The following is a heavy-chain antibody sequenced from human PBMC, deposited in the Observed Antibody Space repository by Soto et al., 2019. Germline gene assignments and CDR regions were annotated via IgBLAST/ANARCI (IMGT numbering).Heavy chain of an antibody. Sequence: PXXSLRLSFAASGFTFSSYSMNWVLQAPGKGLEWVLYIGSSGSTIYYADSVKGRFTISRDSAKNSLYLQMKSLRDEDTAVYYCARDLGYGLFDYWGQGTLVTVSS. J-gene: IGHJ4*02. D-gene: IGHD5-18*01. CDR1: GFTFSSYS. CDR2: IGSSGSTI. V-gene: IGHV3-48*02. CDR3: ARDLGYGLFDY.